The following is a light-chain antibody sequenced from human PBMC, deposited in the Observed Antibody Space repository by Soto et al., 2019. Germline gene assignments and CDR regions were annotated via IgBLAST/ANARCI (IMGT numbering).Light chain of an antibody. Sequence: EIVMTQSLATLSVSPGERATLSCRASQSVSSNLAWYQQKPGQAPRLLIYGASTRATGIPARFSGSGSGTEFTLTISSLQSEDFAVYYCQQYNNWPLTFGQGTKVEIK. CDR2: GAS. V-gene: IGKV3-15*01. J-gene: IGKJ1*01. CDR1: QSVSSN. CDR3: QQYNNWPLT.